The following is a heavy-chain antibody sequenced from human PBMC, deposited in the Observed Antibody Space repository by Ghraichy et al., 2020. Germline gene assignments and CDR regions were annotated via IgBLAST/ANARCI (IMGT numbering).Heavy chain of an antibody. J-gene: IGHJ1*01. CDR2: ISSNGGST. Sequence: ESLNISCAASGFTFSSYAMHWVRQAPGKGLEYVSAISSNGGSTYYANSVKGRFTISRDNSKNTLYLQMGSLRAEDMAVYYCARDRSSSWYSGGYFQHWGQGTLVTVSS. V-gene: IGHV3-64*01. D-gene: IGHD6-13*01. CDR3: ARDRSSSWYSGGYFQH. CDR1: GFTFSSYA.